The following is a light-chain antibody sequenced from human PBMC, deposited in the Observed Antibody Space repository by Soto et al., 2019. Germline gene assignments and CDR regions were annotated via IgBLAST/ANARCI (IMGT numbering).Light chain of an antibody. CDR2: DAS. CDR1: QSISNY. J-gene: IGKJ1*01. Sequence: DIQMTQSPSSLSASVGDRFTITCRASQSISNYLNWYKQKPGEAPNLLIYDASSLESGVPSRLSGSGSGTEFTLTISSLKPDDFATYYCQQYNSRRTFGHGTKVDI. CDR3: QQYNSRRT. V-gene: IGKV1-5*01.